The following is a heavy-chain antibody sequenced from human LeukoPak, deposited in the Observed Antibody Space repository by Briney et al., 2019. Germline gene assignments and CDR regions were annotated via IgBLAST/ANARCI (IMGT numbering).Heavy chain of an antibody. D-gene: IGHD6-6*01. CDR2: ISSSGSTI. J-gene: IGHJ2*01. Sequence: GGSLRLSCAASGFTFGSYEMNWVRQAPGKGLEWVSYISSSGSTIYYADSVKGRFTISRDNAKNSLYLQMNSLRAEDTAVYYCAKYHSSSSVYWYFDLWGRGTLVTVSS. CDR3: AKYHSSSSVYWYFDL. CDR1: GFTFGSYE. V-gene: IGHV3-48*03.